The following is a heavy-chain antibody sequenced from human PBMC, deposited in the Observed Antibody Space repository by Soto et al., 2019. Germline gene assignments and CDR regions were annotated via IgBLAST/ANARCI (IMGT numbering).Heavy chain of an antibody. Sequence: EVQLVESGGGLVQPGGSLRLSCAASGFTFSSYWMSWVRQAPGKGLEWVANIKQDGSEKYYVDSVKGRFTISRDNAKNSLYLQMNDLRAEDTAVYYCARGSRKRAHYYDMDVWGQGNTVTVSS. J-gene: IGHJ6*02. CDR2: IKQDGSEK. D-gene: IGHD6-13*01. CDR3: ARGSRKRAHYYDMDV. CDR1: GFTFSSYW. V-gene: IGHV3-7*03.